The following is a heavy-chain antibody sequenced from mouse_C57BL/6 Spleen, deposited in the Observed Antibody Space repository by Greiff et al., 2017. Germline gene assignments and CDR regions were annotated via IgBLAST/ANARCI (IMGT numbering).Heavy chain of an antibody. CDR1: GYSITSGYY. V-gene: IGHV3-6*01. CDR2: ISYDGSN. CDR3: AKGGITVDY. Sequence: VQLQQSGPGLVKPSQSLSLTCSVTGYSITSGYYWNWIRQFPGNKLEWMGYISYDGSNNYNPSLKNRISITRDTSKNQCFLKLNSVTTEDTATYYCAKGGITVDYWGQGTTLTVSS. D-gene: IGHD2-4*01. J-gene: IGHJ2*01.